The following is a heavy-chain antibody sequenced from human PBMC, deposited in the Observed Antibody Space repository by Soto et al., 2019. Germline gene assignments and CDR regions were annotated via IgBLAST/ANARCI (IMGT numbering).Heavy chain of an antibody. Sequence: QVQLQESGPGLVKPSGTLSLTCAVSGGSISSSNWWSWVRQPPGKGLGWIGEIYHGGSTNYNPSLKSRGTISVDNYKNQLYLKLSSVTAADTAVYYCARLRSDYRGTYPPDYWGQGTLVPVSS. CDR1: GGSISSSNW. V-gene: IGHV4-4*02. CDR3: ARLRSDYRGTYPPDY. D-gene: IGHD1-26*01. CDR2: IYHGGST. J-gene: IGHJ4*02.